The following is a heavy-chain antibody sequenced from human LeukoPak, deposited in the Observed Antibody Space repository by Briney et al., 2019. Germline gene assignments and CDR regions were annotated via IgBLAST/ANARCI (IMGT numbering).Heavy chain of an antibody. CDR3: ARVDSMVAEGIDY. CDR1: GFTFSDHY. V-gene: IGHV3-72*01. J-gene: IGHJ4*02. D-gene: IGHD5-12*01. Sequence: GGSLRLSCAASGFTFSDHYMDWVRQAPGKGLEWVGRTRNKANSYTTEYAASVKGRFTISRDDSKNSLYLQMNSLKTEDTAVYYCARVDSMVAEGIDYWGQGTLVTVSS. CDR2: TRNKANSYTT.